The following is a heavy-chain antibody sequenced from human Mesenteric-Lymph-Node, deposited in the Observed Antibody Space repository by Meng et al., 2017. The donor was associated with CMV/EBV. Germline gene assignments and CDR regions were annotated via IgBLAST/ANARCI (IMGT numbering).Heavy chain of an antibody. Sequence: GESLKISCAASGFTFSSYWMSWVRQAPGKGLEWVANIKQDGSEKYYVDSVKGRFTISRDNAKNSLNLQVNSLRAEDTAVYYCAKAQTSTIFGVPLDYWGQGSLVTVSS. CDR1: GFTFSSYW. V-gene: IGHV3-7*01. D-gene: IGHD3-3*01. CDR3: AKAQTSTIFGVPLDY. CDR2: IKQDGSEK. J-gene: IGHJ4*02.